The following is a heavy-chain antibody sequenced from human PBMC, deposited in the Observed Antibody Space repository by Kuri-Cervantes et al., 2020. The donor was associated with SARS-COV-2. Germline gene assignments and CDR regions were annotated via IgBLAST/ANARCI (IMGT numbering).Heavy chain of an antibody. J-gene: IGHJ6*03. V-gene: IGHV4-39*07. CDR1: GGSISSSSYY. CDR3: ARDGKDFWTYCHMDV. Sequence: SETLSLTCTVSGGSISSSSYYWGWIRQPPGKGLEWIGSIYYSGSTYYNPSLKSRVTISVDTSKNQFSLKLSSVTAADTAVYYCARDGKDFWTYCHMDVWGKGTTVTVSS. CDR2: IYYSGST. D-gene: IGHD3/OR15-3a*01.